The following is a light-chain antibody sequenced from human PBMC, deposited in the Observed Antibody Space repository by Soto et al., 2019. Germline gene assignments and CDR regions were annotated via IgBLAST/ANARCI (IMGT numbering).Light chain of an antibody. Sequence: QSALTQPASVSGSPGQSIAISCTGTSSDVGGYSYVSWYQQQPGKAPKLVISDVSNRPSGVSDRFSGSKSGNTASLTISGLQPEDEADYYCASYTTSSTYVFGTGTKVTAL. CDR2: DVS. V-gene: IGLV2-14*01. CDR1: SSDVGGYSY. J-gene: IGLJ1*01. CDR3: ASYTTSSTYV.